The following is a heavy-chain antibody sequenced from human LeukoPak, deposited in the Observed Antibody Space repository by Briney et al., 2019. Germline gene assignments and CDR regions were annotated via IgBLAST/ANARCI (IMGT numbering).Heavy chain of an antibody. D-gene: IGHD3-22*01. CDR1: GYTFTNYG. V-gene: IGHV1-3*01. Sequence: ASVKVSCKTSGYTFTNYGMHWVRQAPGQRLQWMGWINGGNGNAKYSQNFQGRVTIIRDTSASTAYMELSSLRSEDTAVYYCARVPLHDSSGHYYPHWGQGTLVTVSS. J-gene: IGHJ1*01. CDR3: ARVPLHDSSGHYYPH. CDR2: INGGNGNA.